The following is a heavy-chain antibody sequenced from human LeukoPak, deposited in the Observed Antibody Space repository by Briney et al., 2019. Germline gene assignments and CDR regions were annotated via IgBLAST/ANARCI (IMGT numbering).Heavy chain of an antibody. Sequence: SETPSLTCTVSGGSISSYYWSWIRQPPGKGLEWIGYIYYSGSTNYNPSLKSRVTISVDTSKNQFSLKLSSVTAADTAVYYCARHYCSGGSCYLDPSFDYWGQGTLVTVSS. CDR2: IYYSGST. CDR3: ARHYCSGGSCYLDPSFDY. J-gene: IGHJ4*02. V-gene: IGHV4-59*08. D-gene: IGHD2-15*01. CDR1: GGSISSYY.